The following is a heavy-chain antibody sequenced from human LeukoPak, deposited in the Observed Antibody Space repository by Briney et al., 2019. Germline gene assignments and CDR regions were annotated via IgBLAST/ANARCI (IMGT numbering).Heavy chain of an antibody. CDR2: ISAYNGNT. Sequence: GASVKVSCKASGYTFTSYGISWVRQAPGQGLEWMGWISAYNGNTNYAQKFQGRVTMTRDTSISTAYMELSRLRSDDTAVYYCARDHMYYDFDYWGQGTLVTVSS. J-gene: IGHJ4*02. D-gene: IGHD3-3*01. CDR3: ARDHMYYDFDY. CDR1: GYTFTSYG. V-gene: IGHV1-18*01.